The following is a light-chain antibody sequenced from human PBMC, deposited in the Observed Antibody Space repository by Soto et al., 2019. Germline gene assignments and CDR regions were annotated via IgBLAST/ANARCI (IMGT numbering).Light chain of an antibody. CDR2: SNN. J-gene: IGLJ1*01. CDR1: TSNNGSNT. Sequence: QSVLTQPPSASRTPGQRVTISCSGSTSNNGSNTVNWYQQLPGTAPKLLIYSNNQRPSGVPDRFSGSKSGTSASLSISGLQSEDEADYYCAAWDDSLNGYVFGTGTKVTVL. V-gene: IGLV1-44*01. CDR3: AAWDDSLNGYV.